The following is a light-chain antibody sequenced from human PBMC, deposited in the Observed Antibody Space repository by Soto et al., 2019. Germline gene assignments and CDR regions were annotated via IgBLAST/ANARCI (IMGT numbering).Light chain of an antibody. CDR3: QTWGTGIWV. J-gene: IGLJ3*02. CDR1: RGHSNYA. CDR2: FNSDGSH. Sequence: QLVLTQSPSASASLGASVKLTCTLSRGHSNYAIAWHQQQPEKGPRYLMKFNSDGSHIKGDGIPDRFSGSSSGTERYLTISSLQSEDEADYYCQTWGTGIWVFGGGTKVTVL. V-gene: IGLV4-69*01.